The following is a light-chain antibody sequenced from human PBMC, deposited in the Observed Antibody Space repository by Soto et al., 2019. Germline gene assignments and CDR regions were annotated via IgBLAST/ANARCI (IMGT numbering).Light chain of an antibody. CDR1: QSINSDY. Sequence: EIVFTQSPDTLAFSPGERAPLPFGSHQSINSDYLAWYQQKPGQVPRLLMSAASSRATGIPDRFSGSGSGTDFTLTISRLEPEDFAVYYCQQSSRSPVTFGQGTRLEIK. CDR2: AAS. V-gene: IGKV3-20*01. CDR3: QQSSRSPVT. J-gene: IGKJ5*01.